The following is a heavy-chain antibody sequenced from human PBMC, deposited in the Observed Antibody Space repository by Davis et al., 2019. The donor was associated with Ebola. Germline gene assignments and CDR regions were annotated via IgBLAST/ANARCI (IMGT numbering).Heavy chain of an antibody. V-gene: IGHV4-59*01. J-gene: IGHJ4*02. D-gene: IGHD4/OR15-4a*01. CDR3: ARSPGLGGYGGYVHFDY. CDR2: IYYSGST. CDR1: GGSISSYY. Sequence: PGGSLRFSCTISGGSISSYYWSWIRQPPGKGLEWIGYIYYSGSTNYNPSLKSRVTISVDTSKNQFSLKLSSVTAADTAVYYCARSPGLGGYGGYVHFDYWGQGTLVTVSS.